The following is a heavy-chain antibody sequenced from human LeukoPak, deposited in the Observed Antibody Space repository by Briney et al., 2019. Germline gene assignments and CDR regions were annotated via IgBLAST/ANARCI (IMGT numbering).Heavy chain of an antibody. Sequence: GESLKISCQASGYTFTNCWIGWVRQMPGKGLEWMAIIYPGNSDTRYSPPFQGQVTISADKFISTAYLQWTSLKASDTAMYYCARHGNQSSGWPVGGGYWGQGTLVTVSS. CDR3: ARHGNQSSGWPVGGGY. J-gene: IGHJ4*02. CDR2: IYPGNSDT. D-gene: IGHD6-19*01. CDR1: GYTFTNCW. V-gene: IGHV5-51*01.